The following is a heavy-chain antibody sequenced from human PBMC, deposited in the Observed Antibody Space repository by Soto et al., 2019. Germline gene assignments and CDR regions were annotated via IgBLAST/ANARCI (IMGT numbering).Heavy chain of an antibody. V-gene: IGHV3-21*01. CDR2: IDSSSSFI. Sequence: EVQLVESGGSLVKPGGSLGLSCAASGFTFSNHAMNWVRQAPGKGLEWVSSIDSSSSFIYYADSVKGRFTISRDNAENSVHLSMSRRRAEGTAVYYCARNPLWYGEIGYFAYCGQGALVTVS. CDR1: GFTFSNHA. CDR3: ARNPLWYGEIGYFAY. J-gene: IGHJ4*02. D-gene: IGHD3-10*01.